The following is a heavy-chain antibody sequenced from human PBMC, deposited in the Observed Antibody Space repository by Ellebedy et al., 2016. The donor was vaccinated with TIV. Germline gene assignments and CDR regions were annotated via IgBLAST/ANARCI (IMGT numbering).Heavy chain of an antibody. CDR2: IYYSGST. CDR1: GGSISSSSYY. CDR3: ARVGFGELLPDYFDY. Sequence: SETLSLTXTVSGGSISSSSYYWGWIRQPPGKGLEWIGSIYYSGSTYYNPSLKSRVTISVDTSKNQFSLKLSSVTAADTAVYYCARVGFGELLPDYFDYWGQGTLVTVSS. J-gene: IGHJ4*02. V-gene: IGHV4-39*07. D-gene: IGHD1-26*01.